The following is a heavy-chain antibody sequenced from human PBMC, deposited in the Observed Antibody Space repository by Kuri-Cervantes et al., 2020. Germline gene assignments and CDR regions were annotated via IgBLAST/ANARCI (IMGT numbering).Heavy chain of an antibody. J-gene: IGHJ4*02. CDR2: ISGGGGST. CDR1: GFTFSSYA. D-gene: IGHD6-19*01. Sequence: GESLKISCAASGFTFSSYAMNWVRQAPGKGLEWVSGISGGGGSTYYADSVKGRFTISRDNSKNTLFLQMNSLRAEDTAIYYCAKAYSSGRRSFSVLDYWGQGTLVTVSS. CDR3: AKAYSSGRRSFSVLDY. V-gene: IGHV3-23*01.